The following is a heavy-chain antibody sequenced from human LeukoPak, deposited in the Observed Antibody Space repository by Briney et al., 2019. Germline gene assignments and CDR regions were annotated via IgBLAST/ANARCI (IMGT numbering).Heavy chain of an antibody. CDR1: GYTFTSYG. V-gene: IGHV1-18*01. CDR2: ISAYNGNT. CDR3: ARDTVAVAGPGDFDY. J-gene: IGHJ4*02. Sequence: GASVKVSCKASGYTFTSYGISWVRQAPGQGLEWMGWISAYNGNTNYARKLQGRVTMTTDTSTSTAYMELRSLRSDDTAVYYCARDTVAVAGPGDFDYWGQGTLVTVSS. D-gene: IGHD6-19*01.